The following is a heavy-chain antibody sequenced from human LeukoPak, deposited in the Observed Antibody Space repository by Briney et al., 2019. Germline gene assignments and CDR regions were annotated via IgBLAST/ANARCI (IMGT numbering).Heavy chain of an antibody. CDR3: ARDHRDGYNAGDTFDI. CDR2: ISSSGTTM. V-gene: IGHV3-48*03. Sequence: PGGSLRLSCAASGFTFSSFEMNWARQAPGKGLEWISYISSSGTTMYYADSVKGRFTISRDNAKNSLYLQMNSLRAEDTAVYYCARDHRDGYNAGDTFDIWGQGTMVTVSS. D-gene: IGHD5-24*01. J-gene: IGHJ3*02. CDR1: GFTFSSFE.